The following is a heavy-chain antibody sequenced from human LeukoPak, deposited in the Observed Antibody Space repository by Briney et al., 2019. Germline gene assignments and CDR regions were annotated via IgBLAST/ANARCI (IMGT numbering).Heavy chain of an antibody. J-gene: IGHJ4*02. CDR3: ARARGTEAIDS. Sequence: SETLSLTCAVYGGSFSGYYWTWIRQTPGKGLEWIGEIDHSGSTNHNPSLKSRFTVSVDTSKNQFSVKMRSVTAADTGVYYCARARGTEAIDSWGQGTLVTVSS. CDR2: IDHSGST. CDR1: GGSFSGYY. D-gene: IGHD6-25*01. V-gene: IGHV4-34*01.